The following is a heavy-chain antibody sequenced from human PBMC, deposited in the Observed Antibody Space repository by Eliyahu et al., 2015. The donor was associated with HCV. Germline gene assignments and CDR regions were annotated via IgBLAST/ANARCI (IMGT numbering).Heavy chain of an antibody. Sequence: QVQLQESGPGLVKPSETLSLTCTVSGGSITTYYWRWIRQPPGKGXEWIGYIHYSGGTNYHPSLKSRVTISLDTSKXQFSLNLTSVTAADTAMYYCASGGGGIAVTGTGGWFDPWGQGTLATVSS. CDR1: GGSITTYY. CDR2: IHYSGGT. CDR3: ASGGGGIAVTGTGGWFDP. J-gene: IGHJ5*02. V-gene: IGHV4-59*01. D-gene: IGHD6-19*01.